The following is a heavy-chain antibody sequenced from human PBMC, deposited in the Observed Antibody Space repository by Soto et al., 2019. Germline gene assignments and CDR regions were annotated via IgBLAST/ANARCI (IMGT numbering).Heavy chain of an antibody. CDR2: ISAYNGNT. CDR1: GYTFTSYG. D-gene: IGHD2-2*01. J-gene: IGHJ4*02. V-gene: IGHV1-18*01. Sequence: ASVKVSCKASGYTFTSYGISWVRQAPGQGLEWMGWISAYNGNTNYAQKLQGRFTMTTDTSTGTAYMELRSLRSDDTAGYYCARATSTELVVPAAIDYLGQGTLVTVS. CDR3: ARATSTELVVPAAIDY.